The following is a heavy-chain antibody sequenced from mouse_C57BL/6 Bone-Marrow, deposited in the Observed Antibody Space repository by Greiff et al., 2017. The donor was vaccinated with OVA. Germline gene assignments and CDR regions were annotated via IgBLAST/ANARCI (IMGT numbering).Heavy chain of an antibody. V-gene: IGHV1-64*01. CDR3: ARPRAPYYFDY. CDR1: GYTFTSYG. Sequence: QVQLQQPGAELVKPGASVKLSCKASGYTFTSYGMHWVKQRPGQGLEWIGMIHPNSGSTNYNEKFKSKATLTVDKSSSTAYMQLSSLTSEDSAVYYCARPRAPYYFDYWGQGTTLTVSS. CDR2: IHPNSGST. D-gene: IGHD3-3*01. J-gene: IGHJ2*01.